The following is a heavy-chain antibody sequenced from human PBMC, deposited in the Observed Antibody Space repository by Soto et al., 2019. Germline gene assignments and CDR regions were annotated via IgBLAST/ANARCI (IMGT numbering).Heavy chain of an antibody. CDR2: ISGSGGST. D-gene: IGHD3-9*01. CDR1: GFTFSSYA. J-gene: IGHJ4*02. CDR3: AKDSEGLRYFDWWAFDY. Sequence: GGSLRLSCAASGFTFSSYAMSWVRQAPGKGLEWVSAISGSGGSTYYADSVKGRFTISRDNSKNTLYLQMNSLRAEDTAVYYCAKDSEGLRYFDWWAFDYWGQGTLVTVSS. V-gene: IGHV3-23*01.